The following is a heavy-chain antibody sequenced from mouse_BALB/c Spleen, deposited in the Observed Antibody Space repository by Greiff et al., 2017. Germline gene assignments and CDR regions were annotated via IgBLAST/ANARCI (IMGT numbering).Heavy chain of an antibody. CDR2: INPSTGYT. D-gene: IGHD2-4*01. Sequence: QVQLKQSGAELAKPGASVKMSCKASGYTFTSYWMHWVKQRPGQGLEWIGYINPSTGYTEYNQKFKDKATLTADKSSSTAYMQLSSLTSEDSAVYYCARSMIKDFAYWGQGTLVTVSA. V-gene: IGHV1-7*01. CDR3: ARSMIKDFAY. J-gene: IGHJ3*01. CDR1: GYTFTSYW.